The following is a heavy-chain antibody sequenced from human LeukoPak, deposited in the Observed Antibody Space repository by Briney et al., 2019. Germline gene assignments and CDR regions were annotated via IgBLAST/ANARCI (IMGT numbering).Heavy chain of an antibody. CDR2: ISSTGGT. V-gene: IGHV4-59*01. CDR3: ARAPEYFGLLTATLDYNDH. D-gene: IGHD3-9*01. CDR1: ADSLNECY. Sequence: SETLSLTCTVSADSLNECYWTWIRQPPGKGLEWIGYISSTGGTNYNPSLESRLTISIDTSKNQFFLNLTSVTAADTAVYYCARAPEYFGLLTATLDYNDHWGQGALVTVSS. J-gene: IGHJ1*01.